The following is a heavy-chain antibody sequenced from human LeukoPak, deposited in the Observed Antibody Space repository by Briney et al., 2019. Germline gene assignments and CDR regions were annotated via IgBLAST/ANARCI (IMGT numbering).Heavy chain of an antibody. V-gene: IGHV4-59*12. CDR3: ARVGRYYDSSGPYDAFDI. D-gene: IGHD3-22*01. CDR2: IYYSGNT. CDR1: GGSIRSYY. Sequence: PSETLSLTCTVSGGSIRSYYWSWIRQPPGKGLEWVAYIYYSGNTNYNPSLKSRVTISVDTSKKQFSLKLSSVTAADTAVYYCARVGRYYDSSGPYDAFDIWGQGTMVTVSS. J-gene: IGHJ3*02.